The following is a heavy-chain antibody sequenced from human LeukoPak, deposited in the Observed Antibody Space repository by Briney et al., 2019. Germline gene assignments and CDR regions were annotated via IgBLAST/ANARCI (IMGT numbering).Heavy chain of an antibody. D-gene: IGHD1-1*01. J-gene: IGHJ3*02. CDR2: ISYDGSNK. V-gene: IGHV3-30-3*01. Sequence: GGSLRLSCAASGFTFSSNAMHWVRQAPGKGLEWVAVISYDGSNKYYADSVKGRFTISRDNSKNTLYLQMTGLRAGDTAEYYCAKSLFTSATGTGRAFHIWGQGTMVTVSS. CDR1: GFTFSSNA. CDR3: AKSLFTSATGTGRAFHI.